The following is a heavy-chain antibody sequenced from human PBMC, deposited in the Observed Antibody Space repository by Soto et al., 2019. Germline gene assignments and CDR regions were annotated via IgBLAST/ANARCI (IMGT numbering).Heavy chain of an antibody. V-gene: IGHV1-69*13. D-gene: IGHD2-2*01. J-gene: IGHJ5*02. CDR3: ARAPDCISTSCSPKGRGEFDP. CDR2: IIPIFGTA. CDR1: GGTFSSYA. Sequence: ASVKVSCKASGGTFSSYAISWVRQAPGQGLEWMGGIIPIFGTANYAQKFQGRVTITADESTSTAYMELSSLRSEDTAVYYCARAPDCISTSCSPKGRGEFDPWGQGTLVTVSS.